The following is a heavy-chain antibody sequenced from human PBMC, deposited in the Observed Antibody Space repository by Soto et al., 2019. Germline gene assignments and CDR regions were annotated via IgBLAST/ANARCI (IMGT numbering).Heavy chain of an antibody. V-gene: IGHV4-59*01. CDR1: GGSISSYY. CDR2: IYYSGST. Sequence: SETLSLTCTVSGGSISSYYWSWIRQPPGKGLEWIGYIYYSGSTNYNPSLKSRVTISVDTSKNQFSLKLSSVTAADTAVYYCARVRPVAGHNDAFDIWGQGTMVTVSS. CDR3: ARVRPVAGHNDAFDI. D-gene: IGHD6-19*01. J-gene: IGHJ3*02.